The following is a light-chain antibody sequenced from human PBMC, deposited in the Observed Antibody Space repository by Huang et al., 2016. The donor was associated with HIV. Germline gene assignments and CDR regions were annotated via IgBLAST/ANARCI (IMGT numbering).Light chain of an antibody. CDR2: DAS. CDR3: QQRSAWPLT. Sequence: EIVLTQSPATLSLSPGERATLSCRASQSVRSYLAWYQKKPGQAPRLLIYDASNRATGIPARFSGSGSGTDFTLTTSNLQSEDFAVYYCQQRSAWPLTFGGGTKVEI. V-gene: IGKV3-11*01. CDR1: QSVRSY. J-gene: IGKJ4*01.